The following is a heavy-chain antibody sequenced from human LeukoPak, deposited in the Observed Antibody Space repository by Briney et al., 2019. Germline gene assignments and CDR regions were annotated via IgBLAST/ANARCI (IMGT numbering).Heavy chain of an antibody. J-gene: IGHJ5*02. Sequence: PGGSLRLSCAASGFTFSSYSMNWVRQAPGKGLEWVSSISSSSSYIYYADSVKGRFTISRDNAKNSLYLQTNSLRAEDTAVYYCARDSGELSGEFDNWGQGTLVTVSS. V-gene: IGHV3-21*01. D-gene: IGHD1-26*01. CDR2: ISSSSSYI. CDR1: GFTFSSYS. CDR3: ARDSGELSGEFDN.